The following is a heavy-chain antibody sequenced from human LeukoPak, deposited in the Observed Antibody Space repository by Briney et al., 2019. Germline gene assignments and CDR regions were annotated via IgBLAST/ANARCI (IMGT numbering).Heavy chain of an antibody. Sequence: PGGSLRLSCAASGFTFSSYSMNWVRQAPGKGLEWVSSISSSSSYIYYADSVKGRFTISRDNAKNSLYLQMNDLRAEDTAVYYCVTDRYSDSAFGDWGQGTLVTVSS. CDR2: ISSSSSYI. CDR3: VTDRYSDSAFGD. V-gene: IGHV3-21*01. CDR1: GFTFSSYS. J-gene: IGHJ4*02. D-gene: IGHD1-26*01.